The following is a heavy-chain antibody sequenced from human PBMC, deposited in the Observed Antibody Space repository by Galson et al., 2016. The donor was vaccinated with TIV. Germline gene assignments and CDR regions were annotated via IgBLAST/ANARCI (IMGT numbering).Heavy chain of an antibody. CDR1: GFSVIHNY. D-gene: IGHD2-15*01. V-gene: IGHV3-53*01. CDR3: AKPTPAEIQPGYNFDY. Sequence: SLRLSCAASGFSVIHNYMNWVRQAPGKGLEWVSLLYSDGTSYYADSVKGRFTISRDNSKNTLYLQMNSLRAEDTAVYYCAKPTPAEIQPGYNFDYWGKGPLLP. J-gene: IGHJ4*03. CDR2: LYSDGTS.